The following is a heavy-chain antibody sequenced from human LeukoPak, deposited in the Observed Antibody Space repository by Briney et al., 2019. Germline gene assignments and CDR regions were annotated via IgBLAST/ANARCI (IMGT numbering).Heavy chain of an antibody. D-gene: IGHD2-15*01. CDR1: GYTFAGYY. CDR3: ARDRGVDYCSGGSCSHYYYYMDV. Sequence: ASVKVSCKASGYTFAGYYMHWVRQAPGQGLEWMGWINPNSGGTNYAQKFQGRVTMTRDTSISTAYMELSRLRSDDTAVYYCARDRGVDYCSGGSCSHYYYYMDVWGKGTTVTISS. J-gene: IGHJ6*03. V-gene: IGHV1-2*02. CDR2: INPNSGGT.